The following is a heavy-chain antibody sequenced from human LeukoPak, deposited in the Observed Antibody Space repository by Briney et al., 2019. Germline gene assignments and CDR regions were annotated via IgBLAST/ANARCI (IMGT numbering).Heavy chain of an antibody. CDR1: GASIIRDY. V-gene: IGHV4-4*09. D-gene: IGHD2-21*02. Sequence: PSETLSLTCSVSGASIIRDYWSGIRQPPGKGLEWIGNIYSSETTKYNPSLRSRATISGDTSKNQFSLKLSSVNAADTAVYYCARHFPYCGGDCPYYYMDVWGKGTTVTVSS. CDR2: IYSSETT. CDR3: ARHFPYCGGDCPYYYMDV. J-gene: IGHJ6*03.